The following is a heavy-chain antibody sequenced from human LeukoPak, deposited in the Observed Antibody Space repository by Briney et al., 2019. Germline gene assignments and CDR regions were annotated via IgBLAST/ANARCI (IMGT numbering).Heavy chain of an antibody. Sequence: ASVKVSCKASGYTFPTYGISWVRQAPGQGLEWMGWISAYNGNTNYAQKLQGRVTMTEDTSTDTAYMELSSLRSEDTAVYYCATEHITMVRGVIIGRFIDYWGQGTLVTVSS. D-gene: IGHD3-10*01. J-gene: IGHJ4*02. V-gene: IGHV1-18*01. CDR2: ISAYNGNT. CDR1: GYTFPTYG. CDR3: ATEHITMVRGVIIGRFIDY.